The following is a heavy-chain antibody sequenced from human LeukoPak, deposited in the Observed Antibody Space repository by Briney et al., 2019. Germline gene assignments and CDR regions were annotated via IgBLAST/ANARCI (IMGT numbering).Heavy chain of an antibody. J-gene: IGHJ4*02. V-gene: IGHV3-23*01. Sequence: PGRSLRLSCAGSGFTFSTYAMHWVRQAPGKGLEWVSVISAGGGTKDYADSVKGRFSISRDNSKNTLFLQMNSLRAEDSAIYYCAKDQEGYHRPIDYWGQGTLVTVSS. CDR3: AKDQEGYHRPIDY. D-gene: IGHD5-24*01. CDR1: GFTFSTYA. CDR2: ISAGGGTK.